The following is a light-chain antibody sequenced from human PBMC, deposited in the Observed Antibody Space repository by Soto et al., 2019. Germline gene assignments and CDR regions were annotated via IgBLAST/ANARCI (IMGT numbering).Light chain of an antibody. Sequence: QSALTQPASVSGSPGQSITISCTGTSRDVGGYNYVSWYQQHPGKAPKLMIYEVSNRPSGVSNRFSGSKSGNTASLTISGLQAEDEADYYCSSYTSSSIDYVFGTGTKLTAL. J-gene: IGLJ1*01. CDR3: SSYTSSSIDYV. CDR1: SRDVGGYNY. V-gene: IGLV2-14*01. CDR2: EVS.